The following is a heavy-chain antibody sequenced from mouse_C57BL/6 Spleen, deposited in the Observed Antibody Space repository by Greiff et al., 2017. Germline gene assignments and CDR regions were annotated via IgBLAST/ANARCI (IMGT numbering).Heavy chain of an antibody. Sequence: QVQLQQPGAELVKPGASVTLSCKASGYTFTSYWMHWVKLRPGQGLEWIGMIHPNSGSTNYTEKFKSKATLTVDKSSSTGYMQISSLTSEDSAVYYCARSRRGYYGSNDYWGQGTTLTVSS. CDR1: GYTFTSYW. D-gene: IGHD1-1*01. V-gene: IGHV1-64*01. CDR3: ARSRRGYYGSNDY. J-gene: IGHJ2*01. CDR2: IHPNSGST.